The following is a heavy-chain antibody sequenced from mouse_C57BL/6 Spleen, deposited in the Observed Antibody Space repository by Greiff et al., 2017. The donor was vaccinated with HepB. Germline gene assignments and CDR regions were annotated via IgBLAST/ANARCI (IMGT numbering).Heavy chain of an antibody. Sequence: QVHVKQSGPELVKPGASVKISCKASGYAFSSSWMNWVKQRPGKGLEWIGRIYPGDGDTNYNGKFKGKATLTADKSSSTAYMQLSSLTSEDSAVYFCASDYGSSYAYFDYWGQGTTLTVSS. V-gene: IGHV1-82*01. D-gene: IGHD1-1*01. CDR3: ASDYGSSYAYFDY. J-gene: IGHJ2*01. CDR1: GYAFSSSW. CDR2: IYPGDGDT.